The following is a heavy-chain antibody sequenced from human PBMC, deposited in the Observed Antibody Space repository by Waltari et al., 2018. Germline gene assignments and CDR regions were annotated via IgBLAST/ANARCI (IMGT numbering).Heavy chain of an antibody. CDR2: GDPEAGET. Sequence: EVQLLQSGTELKKPGSTVKISCQVSGYRFTDYYIHWVQQAPGKGPQWMGLGDPEAGETIYAVRFQGRVTITADTCTETSFMGLSSLTSDDTAVYYCVTALGDRSSASRPFDVWGLGTLITVSS. D-gene: IGHD3-10*01. CDR1: GYRFTDYY. J-gene: IGHJ3*01. V-gene: IGHV1-69-2*01. CDR3: VTALGDRSSASRPFDV.